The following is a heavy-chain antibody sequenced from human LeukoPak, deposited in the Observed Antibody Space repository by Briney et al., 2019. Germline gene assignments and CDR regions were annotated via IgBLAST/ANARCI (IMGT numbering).Heavy chain of an antibody. Sequence: PSQTLSLTCTVSGGSISSGGYYWSWIRQPPGKGLEWIGYIYYSGSTNYNPSLKSRVTISVDTSKNQFSLKLSSVTAADTAVYYCAGLDYDFWSGPVRSTTFDYWGQGTLVTVSS. CDR2: IYYSGST. J-gene: IGHJ4*02. V-gene: IGHV4-61*08. CDR1: GGSISSGGYY. CDR3: AGLDYDFWSGPVRSTTFDY. D-gene: IGHD3-3*01.